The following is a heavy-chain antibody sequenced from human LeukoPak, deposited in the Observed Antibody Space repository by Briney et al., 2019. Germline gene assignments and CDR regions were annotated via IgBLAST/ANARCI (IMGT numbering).Heavy chain of an antibody. J-gene: IGHJ4*02. CDR2: ISSSSSYI. Sequence: GGSLRLSCAASGFTFSSYSMNWVRQAPGKALEWVSSISSSSSYIYYANSVKGRFTISRDNAKNSLYLQMNSLRAEDTAVYYCARDYSGYDDSFDYWGQGTLVTVSS. D-gene: IGHD5-12*01. CDR3: ARDYSGYDDSFDY. CDR1: GFTFSSYS. V-gene: IGHV3-21*01.